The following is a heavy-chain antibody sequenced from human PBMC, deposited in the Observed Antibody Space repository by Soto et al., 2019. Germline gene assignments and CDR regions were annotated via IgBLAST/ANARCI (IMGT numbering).Heavy chain of an antibody. Sequence: EVQLVESGGGLVQPGGSLRLSCAASGFTFSSYSMNWVRQAPGKGLEWVSYISSSSSTIYYADSVKGRFTISRDNAKNSLYLQMNSLRAEDTAVYYCASGRSDYGDYFDQIQYFDYWGQGTLVTVSS. CDR1: GFTFSSYS. J-gene: IGHJ4*02. D-gene: IGHD4-17*01. CDR2: ISSSSSTI. CDR3: ASGRSDYGDYFDQIQYFDY. V-gene: IGHV3-48*01.